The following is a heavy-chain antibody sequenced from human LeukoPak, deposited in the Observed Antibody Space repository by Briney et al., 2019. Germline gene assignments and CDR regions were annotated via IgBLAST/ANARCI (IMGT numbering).Heavy chain of an antibody. CDR1: GFTVGNNH. Sequence: GGSLRLSCAASGFTVGNNHMSWVRQAPGKGLEWVANIKQDGSEKYYVDSVKGRFTISRDNAKNSLYLQMNSLRAEDTAVYYCARVCDGSYPYYFDYWGQGTLVTVSS. J-gene: IGHJ4*02. V-gene: IGHV3-7*01. CDR2: IKQDGSEK. CDR3: ARVCDGSYPYYFDY. D-gene: IGHD1-26*01.